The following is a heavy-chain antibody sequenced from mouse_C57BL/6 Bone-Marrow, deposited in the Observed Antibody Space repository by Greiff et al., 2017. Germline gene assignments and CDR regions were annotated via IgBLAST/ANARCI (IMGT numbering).Heavy chain of an antibody. J-gene: IGHJ4*01. CDR1: GFNIKDDY. CDR2: IDPENGDT. D-gene: IGHD1-1*02. V-gene: IGHV14-4*01. CDR3: THYGEMLWDY. Sequence: EVQLQESGAELVRPGASVKLSCTASGFNIKDDYMHWVKQRPEQGLEWIGWIDPENGDTDYASKFQGKATITADTSSNTAYLQLSGLTSEDTAVYYCTHYGEMLWDYWGQGTSVTVSS.